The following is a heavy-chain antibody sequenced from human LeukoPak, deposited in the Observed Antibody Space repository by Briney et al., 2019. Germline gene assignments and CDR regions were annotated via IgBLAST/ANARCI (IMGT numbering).Heavy chain of an antibody. CDR1: GGSFSGYY. V-gene: IGHV4-34*01. Sequence: SETLSLTCAVYGGSFSGYYWSWIRQPPGKGLEWIGEINHSGSTNYNPSLKSRVTISVDTSKNQFSLKLSSVTAADTAVYYCARGAIVGAPRAPYSYWGQGTLVTVSS. CDR3: ARGAIVGAPRAPYSY. CDR2: INHSGST. D-gene: IGHD1-26*01. J-gene: IGHJ4*02.